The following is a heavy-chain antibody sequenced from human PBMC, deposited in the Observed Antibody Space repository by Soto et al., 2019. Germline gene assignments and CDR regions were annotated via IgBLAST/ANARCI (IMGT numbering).Heavy chain of an antibody. CDR3: AKDIEDVVVPAASGYAFDI. Sequence: GGSLRLSCAASVFTFDDYAMHWVRQAPGKGLEWVSGISWNSGSIGYADSVKGRFTISRDNAKNSLYLQMNSLRAEDTALYYCAKDIEDVVVPAASGYAFDIWGQGTMVTVSS. J-gene: IGHJ3*02. D-gene: IGHD2-2*01. V-gene: IGHV3-9*01. CDR2: ISWNSGSI. CDR1: VFTFDDYA.